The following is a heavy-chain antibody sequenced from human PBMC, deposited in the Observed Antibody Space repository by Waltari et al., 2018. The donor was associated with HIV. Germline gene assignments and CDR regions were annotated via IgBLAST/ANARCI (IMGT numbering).Heavy chain of an antibody. J-gene: IGHJ4*02. CDR2: IKQDGSQK. Sequence: EVRLVESGGGLVQPGGSLSLSWAVSGVNFNNYWMMWVCQAAGKGLEWVANIKQDGSQKHYVDSAKGRLTISRDNAKNSVFLQMNDLREDDTATYYCTKGTTHDNWGQGTLVTVSS. CDR1: GVNFNNYW. CDR3: TKGTTHDN. D-gene: IGHD1-1*01. V-gene: IGHV3-7*01.